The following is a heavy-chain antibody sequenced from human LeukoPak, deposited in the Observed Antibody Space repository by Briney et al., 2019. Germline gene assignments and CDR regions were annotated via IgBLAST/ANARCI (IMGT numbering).Heavy chain of an antibody. J-gene: IGHJ3*02. V-gene: IGHV3-30*02. CDR1: GFTFSTYA. CDR2: IRSDGGNK. D-gene: IGHD1-26*01. CDR3: AKGLHSGSYLDALDI. Sequence: GRSLRLSCAASGFTFSTYAMHWVRQAPGKGLEWMALIRSDGGNKYYTDSVKGRFTISRDNSKNTLYLQMNGLRVEDMAVYYCAKGLHSGSYLDALDIWGQGTMVTVFS.